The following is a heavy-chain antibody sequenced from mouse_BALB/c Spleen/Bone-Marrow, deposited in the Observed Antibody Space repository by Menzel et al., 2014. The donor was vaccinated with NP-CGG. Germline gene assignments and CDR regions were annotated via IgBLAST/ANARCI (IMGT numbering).Heavy chain of an antibody. J-gene: IGHJ1*01. Sequence: QVQLQESGAVLVKPGASVKLSCKASGYTFTSYWMHWVKQRPGQGLEWIGEIDPSDSYTNYNQKFKGKATLTVDKSSSTAYMQLSSLTSEDSAVYYCARSRGYYDYWYFDVGGAGTTVTVSS. V-gene: IGHV1-69*02. CDR1: GYTFTSYW. D-gene: IGHD2-4*01. CDR2: IDPSDSYT. CDR3: ARSRGYYDYWYFDV.